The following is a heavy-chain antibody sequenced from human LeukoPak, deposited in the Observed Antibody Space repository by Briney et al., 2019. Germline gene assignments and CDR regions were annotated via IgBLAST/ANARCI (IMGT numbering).Heavy chain of an antibody. V-gene: IGHV3-21*04. Sequence: GGSLRLSCAASGFTFSSYSMNWVRQAPGKGLEWVSSISSSSSYIYYADSVKGRFTISRDNSKNTLYLQMNSLRAEDTAVYYCAKDQPSARWGQGTLVTVSS. J-gene: IGHJ4*02. CDR3: AKDQPSAR. CDR1: GFTFSSYS. CDR2: ISSSSSYI. D-gene: IGHD6-25*01.